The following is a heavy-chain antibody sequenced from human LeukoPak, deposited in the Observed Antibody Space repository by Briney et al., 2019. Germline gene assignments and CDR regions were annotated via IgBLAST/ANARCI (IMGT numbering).Heavy chain of an antibody. CDR3: ARDGLASIGLDM. Sequence: PGRSLRLSCAASGFTLTGYGMHWVRQAPGKGLEWVAVIWYDGNNKYYVDSVKGRFTISRDTSKKTLYLQMNSLRGEDTAIYYCARDGLASIGLDMWGQGTVVTVSS. CDR1: GFTLTGYG. J-gene: IGHJ3*02. V-gene: IGHV3-33*01. D-gene: IGHD6-13*01. CDR2: IWYDGNNK.